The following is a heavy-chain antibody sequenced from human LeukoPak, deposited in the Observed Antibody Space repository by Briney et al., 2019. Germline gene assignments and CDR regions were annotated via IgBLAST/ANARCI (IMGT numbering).Heavy chain of an antibody. V-gene: IGHV3-66*02. CDR3: ATRYCSSASCYHRGAFDI. CDR2: IYSGGDR. J-gene: IGHJ3*02. CDR1: GFTVSSNY. D-gene: IGHD2-2*01. Sequence: PGGSLRLSCAASGFTVSSNYMSWVRQAPGKGLEWVSLIYSGGDRYYADSVKGRFTISRDNSKNTLYLQMDSLRPEDTAVYYCATRYCSSASCYHRGAFDIWGQGTMVTVSS.